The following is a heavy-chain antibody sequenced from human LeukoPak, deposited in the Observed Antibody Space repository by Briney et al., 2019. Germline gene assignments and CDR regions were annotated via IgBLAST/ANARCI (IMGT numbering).Heavy chain of an antibody. CDR2: ISYDGSNK. CDR3: AVTVRGVLKGPDY. J-gene: IGHJ4*02. Sequence: GGSLRLSCAASGFTFSSYGMHWVRQAPGKGLEWVAVISYDGSNKYYADSVKGRFTISRDNSKNTLYLQMNSLRAEDTAVYYCAVTVRGVLKGPDYWGQGTLVTVSS. D-gene: IGHD3-10*01. CDR1: GFTFSSYG. V-gene: IGHV3-30*03.